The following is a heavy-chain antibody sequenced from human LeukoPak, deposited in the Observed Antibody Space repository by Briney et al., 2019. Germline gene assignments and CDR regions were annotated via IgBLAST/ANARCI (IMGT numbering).Heavy chain of an antibody. CDR2: IFSSGGT. CDR1: GGSISSYY. V-gene: IGHV4-4*07. D-gene: IGHD3-10*01. CDR3: AGDRGSMVRGVITSWHFDS. Sequence: SETLSLTCTVSGGSISSYYWSWIRQPAGKGLEWIGSIFSSGGTNYNPSLKSRVTMSVKRSKNQLSLKLSAWPPADTAAFYCAGDRGSMVRGVITSWHFDSWGQGTLVTVSS. J-gene: IGHJ4*02.